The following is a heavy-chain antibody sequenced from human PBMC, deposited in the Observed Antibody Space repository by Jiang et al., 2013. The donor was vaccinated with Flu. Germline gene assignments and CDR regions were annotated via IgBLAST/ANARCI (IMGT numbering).Heavy chain of an antibody. V-gene: IGHV3-11*05. CDR1: GFTFSDYY. CDR2: ISSSSSYT. J-gene: IGHJ5*02. Sequence: VQLLESGGGLVKPGGSLRLSCAASGFTFSDYYMSWIRQAPGKGLEWVSYISSSSSYTNYADSVKGRFTISRDNAKNSLYLQMNSLRAEDTAVYYCARDLWGGGDWLFRPSKYNWFDPWGQGTLVTVSS. D-gene: IGHD2-21*01. CDR3: ARDLWGGGDWLFRPSKYNWFDP.